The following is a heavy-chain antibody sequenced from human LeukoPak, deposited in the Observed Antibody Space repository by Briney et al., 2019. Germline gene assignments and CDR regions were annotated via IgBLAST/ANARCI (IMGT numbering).Heavy chain of an antibody. D-gene: IGHD6-13*01. J-gene: IGHJ3*02. CDR3: TRNMRGAAAADDAFDI. CDR2: MNPSSGDT. V-gene: IGHV1-8*01. Sequence: ASVKVSCKASGYTFTSGDINWVRQATGQGGVWRGWMNPSSGDTGYAQNFQGRVTITRDTSISTAYMELSSLRSEDTAVYYCTRNMRGAAAADDAFDIWGQGTMVTVSS. CDR1: GYTFTSGD.